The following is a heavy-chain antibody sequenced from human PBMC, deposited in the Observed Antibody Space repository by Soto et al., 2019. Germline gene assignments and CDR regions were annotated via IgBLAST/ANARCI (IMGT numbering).Heavy chain of an antibody. Sequence: GGSLRLSCAASGFTFDDYAMHWVRQAPGKGLEWVSGISWNSGSIGYADSVKGRFTISRDNAKNSLYLQMNSLRAEDTALYYCAKDHIQWSGSWSGVDYWGQGTLVTVSS. CDR2: ISWNSGSI. V-gene: IGHV3-9*01. J-gene: IGHJ4*02. CDR1: GFTFDDYA. CDR3: AKDHIQWSGSWSGVDY. D-gene: IGHD2-15*01.